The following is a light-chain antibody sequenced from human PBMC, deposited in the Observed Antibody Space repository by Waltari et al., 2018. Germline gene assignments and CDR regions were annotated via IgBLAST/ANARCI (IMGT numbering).Light chain of an antibody. CDR1: QSLVHTYGNNY. Sequence: DVVMTQAPVSLPVTLGQSASISCKSGQSLVHTYGNNYLRLFQQRAGQPPRRLIYNVSKRDSGVPNRFSGSGSGTDFTLKISRVEAEDVGVYYCAQSTHWPPWTFGQGTKVDIK. CDR2: NVS. CDR3: AQSTHWPPWT. V-gene: IGKV2-30*02. J-gene: IGKJ1*01.